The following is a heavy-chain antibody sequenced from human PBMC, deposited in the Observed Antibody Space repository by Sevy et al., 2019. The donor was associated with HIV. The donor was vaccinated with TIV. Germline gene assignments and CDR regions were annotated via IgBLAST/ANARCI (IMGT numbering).Heavy chain of an antibody. J-gene: IGHJ4*02. CDR1: GFTFSSYA. V-gene: IGHV3-23*01. Sequence: GGSLRLSCAASGFTFSSYAMSWVRQAPGKGLEWVSGVSVRSGSTYYADSVKGRFTISRDNSKNTLYLDMNSLRAEDTAIYYCAKDQGLLIQYYFDYWGQGTLVTVSS. D-gene: IGHD2-21*02. CDR2: VSVRSGST. CDR3: AKDQGLLIQYYFDY.